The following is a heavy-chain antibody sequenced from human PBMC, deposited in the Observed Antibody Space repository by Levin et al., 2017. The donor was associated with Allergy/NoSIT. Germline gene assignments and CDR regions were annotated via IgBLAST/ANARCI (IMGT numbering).Heavy chain of an antibody. V-gene: IGHV3-74*03. CDR1: GFTFSSFW. J-gene: IGHJ4*02. CDR2: IKGDGSTT. Sequence: ASVKVSCVASGFTFSSFWMHWVRQAPGKGLVWLSHIKGDGSTTTYADSVKGRFTISRDNAMNTLYLQMNSLSAEDTAVYYCVRDLYGRDDHWGQGTLVTVSS. CDR3: VRDLYGRDDH. D-gene: IGHD2-2*02.